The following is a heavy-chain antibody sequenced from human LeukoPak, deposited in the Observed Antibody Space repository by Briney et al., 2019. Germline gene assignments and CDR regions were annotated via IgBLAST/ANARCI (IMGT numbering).Heavy chain of an antibody. CDR2: ITNSGSST. J-gene: IGHJ4*02. V-gene: IGHV3-23*01. Sequence: PGGSLRLSCAASGFTFGTFAMTWVRQAPGKRPEWVSSITNSGSSTYYADSVRGRFTISRDNSKNTLYLRMFGLRAEDTAVYFCAKYIFSSTPYSDYWGQGTLVTVSS. CDR3: AKYIFSSTPYSDY. D-gene: IGHD6-13*01. CDR1: GFTFGTFA.